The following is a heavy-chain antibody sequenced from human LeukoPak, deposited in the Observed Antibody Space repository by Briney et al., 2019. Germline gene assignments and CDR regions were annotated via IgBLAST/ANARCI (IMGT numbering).Heavy chain of an antibody. CDR1: GFPFSSYA. V-gene: IGHV3-23*01. CDR2: ITVSGET. J-gene: IGHJ4*02. Sequence: GGSLRLSCAASGFPFSSYAMTWVRQAPGKGLEWVSAITVSGETYYADSVKGRFTISRDTSKNTLYFQMNSLRAEDTAVYYCAKGRAGGWNGGDYWGQGTLVTVSS. D-gene: IGHD1-1*01. CDR3: AKGRAGGWNGGDY.